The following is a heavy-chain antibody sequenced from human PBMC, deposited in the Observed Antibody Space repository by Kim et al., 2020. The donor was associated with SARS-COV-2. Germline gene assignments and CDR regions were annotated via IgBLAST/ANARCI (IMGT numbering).Heavy chain of an antibody. Sequence: NGSTITYADCVKGRFSIARDNDKNTLYLKVNSVRAEDTAVYYCARGGTPWEWGQGTLVTVSS. V-gene: IGHV3-74*01. D-gene: IGHD1-26*01. CDR3: ARGGTPWE. CDR2: NGSTI. J-gene: IGHJ4*02.